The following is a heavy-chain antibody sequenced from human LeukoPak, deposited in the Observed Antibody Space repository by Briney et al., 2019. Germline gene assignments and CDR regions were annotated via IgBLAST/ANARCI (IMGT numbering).Heavy chain of an antibody. Sequence: GGSLRPSCAASGFPFSIHGMYWVRQAPGKGLEWVAFISHDGNSKYYPNSVRGRFTISRDNPKNTVYLQMNSLRAEDTAVYYCAKDRYQLLFIFDYWGQGTLVTVSS. CDR3: AKDRYQLLFIFDY. V-gene: IGHV3-30*18. CDR1: GFPFSIHG. J-gene: IGHJ4*02. D-gene: IGHD2-2*01. CDR2: ISHDGNSK.